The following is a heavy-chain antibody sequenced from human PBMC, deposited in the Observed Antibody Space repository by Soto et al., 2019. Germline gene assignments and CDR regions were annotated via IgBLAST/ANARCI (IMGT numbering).Heavy chain of an antibody. CDR1: GGSISSSSYY. D-gene: IGHD5-18*01. V-gene: IGHV4-39*01. CDR3: ARINKGYGTDS. CDR2: IDYTGNT. Sequence: SETLSLTRTVSGGSISSSSYYWGCIRQPPGKGLEWIASIDYTGNTFYNPSLTSRVTISVDTSKNQFSLKVTSVTAADTAVYYCARINKGYGTDSWGQGTLVTVSS. J-gene: IGHJ4*02.